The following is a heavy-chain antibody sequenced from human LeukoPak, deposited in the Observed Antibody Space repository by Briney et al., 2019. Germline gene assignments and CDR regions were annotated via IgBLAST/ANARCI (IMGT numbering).Heavy chain of an antibody. CDR2: IYWNDDK. J-gene: IGHJ3*01. V-gene: IGHV2-5*01. CDR1: GFSLSPSAMG. CDR3: ARKIGAFGV. Sequence: SGPTLVHPPQPLTLTCTFSGFSLSPSAMGVGWIRQPPVQALEWLALIYWNDDKRYSPSLKNRLTITKDTSKNQVVLTMTNMDPVDTATYYCARKIGAFGVWGQGTMVTVSS. D-gene: IGHD2/OR15-2a*01.